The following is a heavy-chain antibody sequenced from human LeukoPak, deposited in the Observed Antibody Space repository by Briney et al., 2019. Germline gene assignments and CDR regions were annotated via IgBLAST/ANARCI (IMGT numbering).Heavy chain of an antibody. D-gene: IGHD5-18*01. Sequence: GRSLRLSCAASGFTFSDYGIHWVRQPPGKGLEWVAVISCDGSNKYYADSVKGRFTISRDNSKNTLYLQMNSPRAEDTAVYYCAKSGRRGYSFGYRFKYHFENWGQGTLVTVSS. J-gene: IGHJ4*02. CDR3: AKSGRRGYSFGYRFKYHFEN. V-gene: IGHV3-30*18. CDR1: GFTFSDYG. CDR2: ISCDGSNK.